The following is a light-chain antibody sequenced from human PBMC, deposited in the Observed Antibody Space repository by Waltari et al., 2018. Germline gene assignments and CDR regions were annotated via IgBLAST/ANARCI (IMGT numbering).Light chain of an antibody. J-gene: IGKJ4*01. CDR3: QQYSGYSGI. CDR2: DAS. Sequence: DIQMTQSPSTLSASVGDRATITCRARPGLSRWLAWYQQKPGKPPKVLIYDASSLESGVPSRFSGSGSETEFTLVISNLQPDDVATYYCQQYSGYSGIFGGGTKVEIK. CDR1: PGLSRW. V-gene: IGKV1-5*01.